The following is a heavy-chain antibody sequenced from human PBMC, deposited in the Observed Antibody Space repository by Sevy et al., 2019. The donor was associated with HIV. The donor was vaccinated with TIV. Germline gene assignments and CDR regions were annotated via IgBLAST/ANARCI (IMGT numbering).Heavy chain of an antibody. J-gene: IGHJ6*03. CDR2: ISTSSIHI. CDR3: ARDLQYYYGSNYYMDV. D-gene: IGHD3-10*01. CDR1: GFTFSLHS. V-gene: IGHV3-21*01. Sequence: GGSLRLSCAASGFTFSLHSMNWVRQAPGKGLEWVSYISTSSIHIYYADSVKGRFTISRDNAKISLYLQMNSLRAEDTAVYFCARDLQYYYGSNYYMDVWGKGTTVTVSS.